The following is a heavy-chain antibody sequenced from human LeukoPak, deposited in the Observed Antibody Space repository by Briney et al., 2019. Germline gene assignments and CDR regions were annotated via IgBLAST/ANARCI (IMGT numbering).Heavy chain of an antibody. CDR1: GFTVNNNY. J-gene: IGHJ4*02. D-gene: IGHD2-8*01. V-gene: IGHV3-53*01. CDR3: AKDNRAFCTSGVCSSFDY. Sequence: GGSLRLSCAASGFTVNNNYMNWVRQAPGKGLEWVSLIYSGDSTYYADSVKGRFIISRDNSKNTLYLQMNSLRAEDTAVYYCAKDNRAFCTSGVCSSFDYWGQGTLVTVSS. CDR2: IYSGDST.